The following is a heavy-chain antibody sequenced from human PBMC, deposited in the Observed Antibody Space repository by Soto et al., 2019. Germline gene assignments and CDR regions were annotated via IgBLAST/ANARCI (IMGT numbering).Heavy chain of an antibody. V-gene: IGHV3-15*07. J-gene: IGHJ3*02. Sequence: SVSNAWMNWVRQAPGKGLEWVGRIKSKTDGGTTDYAAPVKGRFTISRDDSKNTLYLQMNSLKTEDTAVYYCTKLTYYYDSSGYYYVDAFDIWGQGTMVTVSS. CDR2: IKSKTDGGTT. D-gene: IGHD3-22*01. CDR3: TKLTYYYDSSGYYYVDAFDI. CDR1: SVSNAW.